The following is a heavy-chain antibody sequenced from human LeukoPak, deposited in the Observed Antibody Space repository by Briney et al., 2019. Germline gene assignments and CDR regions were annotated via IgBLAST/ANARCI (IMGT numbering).Heavy chain of an antibody. CDR3: AKDTDYGFDY. D-gene: IGHD4-17*01. V-gene: IGHV3-9*01. Sequence: GGSLGLSCAASGFTFDDYAMHWVRQAPGKGLEWVSGISWNSGRIGYADSVKGRFTISRDNAKNSLYLQMNSLRAEDTALYYCAKDTDYGFDYWGQGTLVTVSS. J-gene: IGHJ4*02. CDR2: ISWNSGRI. CDR1: GFTFDDYA.